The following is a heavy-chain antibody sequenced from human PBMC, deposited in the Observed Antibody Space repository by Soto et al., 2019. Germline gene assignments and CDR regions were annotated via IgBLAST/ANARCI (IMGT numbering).Heavy chain of an antibody. CDR2: ISSSGSTI. CDR3: ARDSDMVVVVPDAKSD. D-gene: IGHD2-2*01. J-gene: IGHJ4*02. V-gene: IGHV3-11*01. Sequence: GGSLRLSCAASGFTFSDYYMSWIRQAPGKGLEWVSYISSSGSTIYYADSVKGRFTISRDNAKNSLYLQMNSLRAEDTAVYYCARDSDMVVVVPDAKSDWGQGTLVTVSS. CDR1: GFTFSDYY.